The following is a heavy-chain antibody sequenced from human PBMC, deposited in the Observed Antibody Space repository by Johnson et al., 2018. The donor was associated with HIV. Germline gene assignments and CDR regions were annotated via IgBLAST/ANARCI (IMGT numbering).Heavy chain of an antibody. Sequence: VQLVESGGSMVRPGGSLRLSCVASGFTFGDYGMSWVRQAPGKGLEWVSGINWNGGSTDYADSVKGRFTISRDNANNSLYLQMNSLRAEDTALYYCAKYYYDRSGRYMTYAFDMWGQGTMVIVSS. CDR3: AKYYYDRSGRYMTYAFDM. V-gene: IGHV3-20*04. D-gene: IGHD3-22*01. J-gene: IGHJ3*02. CDR2: INWNGGST. CDR1: GFTFGDYG.